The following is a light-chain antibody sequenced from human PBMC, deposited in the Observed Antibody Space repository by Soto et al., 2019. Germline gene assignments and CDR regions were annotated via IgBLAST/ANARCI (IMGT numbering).Light chain of an antibody. CDR3: AAWDDSLNGYV. CDR2: NNN. J-gene: IGLJ1*01. CDR1: SSNIGAGYE. V-gene: IGLV1-40*01. Sequence: QSVLTQPPSVSGAPGQRVTISCTGSSSNIGAGYEVHWFQQLPGTAPKLLIYNNNHRPSGVPDRFSGSKSGTSASLAISGLQSEDEADYYCAAWDDSLNGYVFGTGTKVTVL.